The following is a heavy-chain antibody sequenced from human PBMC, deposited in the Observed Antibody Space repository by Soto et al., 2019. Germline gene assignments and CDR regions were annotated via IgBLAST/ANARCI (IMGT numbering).Heavy chain of an antibody. CDR2: IKQDGSEK. D-gene: IGHD3-16*02. V-gene: IGHV3-7*01. J-gene: IGHJ4*02. CDR1: GFTCSSYW. CDR3: AREGDDYIWGSYRPVQVFDY. Sequence: GGSLRLSCAASGFTCSSYWMSRVRQAPGKGLEWVANIKQDGSEKYYVDSVKGRFTISGDNAKNSLYLQMNSLRAEDTAVYYCAREGDDYIWGSYRPVQVFDYWGQGTLVTVSS.